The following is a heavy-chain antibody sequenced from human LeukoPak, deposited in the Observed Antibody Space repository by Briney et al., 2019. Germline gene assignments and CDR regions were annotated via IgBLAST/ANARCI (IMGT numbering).Heavy chain of an antibody. Sequence: GASVKVSCKASRYTFTSYDINWVRQATGQGLEWMGWMNPNSGNTGYAQKFQGGVTITRNTSISTAYMELSSLRSEDTAVYYCARMFSGSYWDDAFDIWGQGTMVTVSS. CDR1: RYTFTSYD. J-gene: IGHJ3*02. CDR3: ARMFSGSYWDDAFDI. CDR2: MNPNSGNT. D-gene: IGHD1-26*01. V-gene: IGHV1-8*03.